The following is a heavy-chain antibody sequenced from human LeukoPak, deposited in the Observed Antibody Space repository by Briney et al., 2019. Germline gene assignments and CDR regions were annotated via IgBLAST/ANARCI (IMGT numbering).Heavy chain of an antibody. V-gene: IGHV3-48*03. D-gene: IGHD6-13*01. CDR1: GFTFSSYE. CDR3: ASRSSWYLPYYYMDV. Sequence: TGGSLLLSCASSGFTFSSYEMNWVRPAPGKGLEWVSYISSSGSTIYYADSVKGRFTISRDNAKNSLYLQMNSLRAEDTAVYYCASRSSWYLPYYYMDVWGKGTTVTVSS. CDR2: ISSSGSTI. J-gene: IGHJ6*03.